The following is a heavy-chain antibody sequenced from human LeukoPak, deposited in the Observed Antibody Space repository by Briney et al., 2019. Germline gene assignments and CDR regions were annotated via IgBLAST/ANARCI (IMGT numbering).Heavy chain of an antibody. Sequence: SETLSLTCTVSGGSISSYYWSWIRQPPGKGLEWIGYIYYSGSTNYNPSLKSRVPISVDTSKNQFSLKLSSVTAADTAVYYCARGRVWFGDYWGQGTLVTVSS. V-gene: IGHV4-59*01. CDR2: IYYSGST. D-gene: IGHD3-10*01. CDR1: GGSISSYY. J-gene: IGHJ4*02. CDR3: ARGRVWFGDY.